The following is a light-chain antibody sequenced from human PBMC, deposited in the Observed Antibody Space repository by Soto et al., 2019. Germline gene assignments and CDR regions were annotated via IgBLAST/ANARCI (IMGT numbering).Light chain of an antibody. V-gene: IGKV1-39*01. CDR3: QQSYSTLLIT. CDR2: AAS. CDR1: QTIYSY. J-gene: IGKJ5*01. Sequence: DIQMTQSPSSLSASVGDSVTITCRASQTIYSYLVWYQHAPGRAPKLLIYAASSLQSGVPSRFSGSGSGTDFTLTISSLQPEDFATYYCQQSYSTLLITFGQGTRREIK.